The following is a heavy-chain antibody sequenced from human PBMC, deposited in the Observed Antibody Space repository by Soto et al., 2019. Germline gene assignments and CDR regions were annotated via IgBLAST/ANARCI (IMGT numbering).Heavy chain of an antibody. J-gene: IGHJ5*02. Sequence: SETLSLTCTVSGGSISSYYWSWIRQHPGKGLEWIGDIYYSGSTNYNPSHKSRVTISVDTSKNQFSLKLSSVTAADTAVYYCARDSPLRYFDWPTGPSNWFDPWGQGTLVTVSS. CDR2: IYYSGST. V-gene: IGHV4-59*01. CDR3: ARDSPLRYFDWPTGPSNWFDP. CDR1: GGSISSYY. D-gene: IGHD3-9*01.